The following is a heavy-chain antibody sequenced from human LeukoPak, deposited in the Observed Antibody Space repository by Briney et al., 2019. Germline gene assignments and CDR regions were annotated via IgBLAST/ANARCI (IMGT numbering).Heavy chain of an antibody. J-gene: IGHJ6*03. CDR1: GFTFISYA. D-gene: IGHD2-15*01. V-gene: IGHV3-64*01. Sequence: SGGSLRLSCAASGFTFISYAMHWVRQAPGKGLEYISGITSHGGSTYSANSVKGRFTISRDYSTNTLYLQMGSLRAEDTAVYYCAREYCYGGSCYSDRFYYYMDVWSKGTTVTVSS. CDR3: AREYCYGGSCYSDRFYYYMDV. CDR2: ITSHGGST.